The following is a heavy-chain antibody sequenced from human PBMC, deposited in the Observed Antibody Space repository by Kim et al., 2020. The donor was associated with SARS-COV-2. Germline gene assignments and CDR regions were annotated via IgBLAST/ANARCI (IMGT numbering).Heavy chain of an antibody. CDR3: VRDQTPSSPDIYYYYAM. CDR2: IDISSSFI. Sequence: GGSLRLSCAVSGFTFSTFGMIWVRQAPGKGLEWVSSIDISSSFIYYADSVKGRFTISRDNAKNSLYLQMNSLSAEDTGVYYCVRDQTPSSPDIYYYYAM. CDR1: GFTFSTFG. J-gene: IGHJ6*01. D-gene: IGHD2-15*01. V-gene: IGHV3-21*01.